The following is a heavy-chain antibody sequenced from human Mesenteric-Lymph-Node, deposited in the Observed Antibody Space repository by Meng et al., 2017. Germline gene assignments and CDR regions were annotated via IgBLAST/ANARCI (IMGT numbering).Heavy chain of an antibody. CDR1: EGTVSSYA. D-gene: IGHD4-17*01. CDR3: AAGYGDYLASFDY. CDR2: ISPIFGTA. Sequence: QVPLVQCVAEGEEPGSSWKVSCKAAEGTVSSYAISCVRQAPGQVLEWMGGISPIFGTAHYAQKFQGRVTITADESTSTAYMELSSLRSEDTAVYYCAAGYGDYLASFDYWGQGTLVTVSS. V-gene: IGHV1-69*01. J-gene: IGHJ4*02.